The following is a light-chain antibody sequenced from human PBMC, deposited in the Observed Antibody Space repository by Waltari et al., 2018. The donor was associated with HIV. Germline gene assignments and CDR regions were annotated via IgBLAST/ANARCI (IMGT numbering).Light chain of an antibody. CDR1: NIGGQS. CDR3: QVWDSSNEHVV. Sequence: SYVLTQPPSVSVAPGAADTIPCGAWNIGGQSVHCYKQQPGQAPVLAPRYNSDRPSGIPDRISGSNSGHTATLTITSVEAGDEATYYCQVWDSSNEHVVFGGGTELTVL. V-gene: IGLV3-21*04. CDR2: YNS. J-gene: IGLJ3*02.